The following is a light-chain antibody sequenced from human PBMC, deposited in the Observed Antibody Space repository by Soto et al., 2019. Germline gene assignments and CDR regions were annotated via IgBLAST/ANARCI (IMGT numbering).Light chain of an antibody. CDR1: SSDVGGYNS. CDR2: EVS. CDR3: TSYRRSTTLV. J-gene: IGLJ1*01. Sequence: QSALTQPASVSGSPGQSITISCTGTSSDVGGYNSVSWFQQHPSKAPKLIIYEVSHRPSGVSIRFSGSKSGNTASLTISGLQAEDEADYYCTSYRRSTTLVFGTGTKLTVL. V-gene: IGLV2-14*01.